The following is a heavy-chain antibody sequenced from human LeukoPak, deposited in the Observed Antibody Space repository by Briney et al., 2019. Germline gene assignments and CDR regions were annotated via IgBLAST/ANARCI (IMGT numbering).Heavy chain of an antibody. D-gene: IGHD4-23*01. V-gene: IGHV1-2*06. Sequence: ASMKVSCKASGYTFTNYYIHWVRQAPGQGLEWMGRINPNNGGTNYAQKFQGSVTMARDTSISTAYMELSGLTSDDTAIYYCAITVVENAFDIWGQGTMVIVSS. CDR3: AITVVENAFDI. CDR2: INPNNGGT. CDR1: GYTFTNYY. J-gene: IGHJ3*02.